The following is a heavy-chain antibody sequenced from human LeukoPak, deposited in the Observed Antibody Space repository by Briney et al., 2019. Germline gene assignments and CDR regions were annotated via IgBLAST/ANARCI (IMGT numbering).Heavy chain of an antibody. J-gene: IGHJ4*02. Sequence: SETLSLTCTVSGGSVSSSSYFWGWIRQPPGKGLERIGSIYYSGSTYYNPSLKNRVTISVDTSKNRFSLKLSSVTAADTAVYYCARLVRFTMVRGAHFDYWGQGTLVTASS. CDR1: GGSVSSSSYF. D-gene: IGHD3-10*01. CDR2: IYYSGST. CDR3: ARLVRFTMVRGAHFDY. V-gene: IGHV4-39*01.